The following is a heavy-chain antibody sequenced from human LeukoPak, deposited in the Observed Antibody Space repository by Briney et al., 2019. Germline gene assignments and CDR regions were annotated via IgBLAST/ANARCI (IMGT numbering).Heavy chain of an antibody. CDR1: GSSISSDYY. J-gene: IGHJ2*01. CDR3: ARGHRGMDSSDYYEYFDL. Sequence: PSETLSLTCSVSGSSISSDYYWGWVRQPPGRGLEWIGEINHSGSTNYNPSLKSRVTISVDTSKNQFSLKLSSVTAADTAVYYCARGHRGMDSSDYYEYFDLWGRGTLVTVSS. V-gene: IGHV4-38-2*02. CDR2: INHSGST. D-gene: IGHD3-22*01.